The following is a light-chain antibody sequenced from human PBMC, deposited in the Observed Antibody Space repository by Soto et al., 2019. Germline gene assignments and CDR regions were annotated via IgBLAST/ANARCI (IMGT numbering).Light chain of an antibody. J-gene: IGKJ4*01. V-gene: IGKV1-39*01. CDR2: GAS. CDR1: QSISNY. Sequence: DIQMTQSPSSLSASVGDRVTITCRASQSISNYLNWYQQKLGKAPKLLIYGASSLQSGVPSRFSGSGSGTDFTLTISSLQPEDSATYYCQESNSVPFTFGGGTKLEIK. CDR3: QESNSVPFT.